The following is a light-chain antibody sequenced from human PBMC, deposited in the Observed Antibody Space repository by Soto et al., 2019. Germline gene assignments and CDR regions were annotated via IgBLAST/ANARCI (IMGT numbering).Light chain of an antibody. Sequence: QSILTQPPSASGSPGQSVTISCTGTSNDVAGYNYVSWYQQHPGKAPKLMIYEVSKRPSGVPDRFSGSKSGNTASLTVSGLQAEDEADYYCSSYAGNNNLVFGGGTKLTVL. CDR3: SSYAGNNNLV. V-gene: IGLV2-8*01. J-gene: IGLJ2*01. CDR1: SNDVAGYNY. CDR2: EVS.